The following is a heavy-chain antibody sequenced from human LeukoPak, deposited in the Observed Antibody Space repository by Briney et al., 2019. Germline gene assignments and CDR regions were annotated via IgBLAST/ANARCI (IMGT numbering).Heavy chain of an antibody. D-gene: IGHD2-2*01. CDR3: AREYCSSTSCP. CDR1: GGSISSYY. J-gene: IGHJ5*02. CDR2: IYYSGGT. V-gene: IGHV4-59*01. Sequence: PSETLSLTCTVSGGSISSYYWSWIRQPPGKGLEWIGYIYYSGGTNYNPSLKSRVTISVDTSKNQFSLKLSSVTAADTAVYYCAREYCSSTSCPWGQGTLVTVSS.